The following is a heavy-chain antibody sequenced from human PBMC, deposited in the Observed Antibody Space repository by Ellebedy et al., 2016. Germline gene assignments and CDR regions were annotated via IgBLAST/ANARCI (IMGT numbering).Heavy chain of an antibody. J-gene: IGHJ4*02. CDR1: GLTFSNFF. CDR2: ISASGDKT. CDR3: RPGHYFDH. Sequence: GGSLRLSXAASGLTFSNFFMTWVRQAPGKGLEWVSTISASGDKTDFADSVRGRFSISRDNSKDTLYLHMRSLRAEDTAVYYCRPGHYFDHWGQGTLVTVSS. V-gene: IGHV3-23*01.